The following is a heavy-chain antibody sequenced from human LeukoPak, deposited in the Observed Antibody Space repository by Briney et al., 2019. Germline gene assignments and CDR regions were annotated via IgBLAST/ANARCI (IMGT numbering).Heavy chain of an antibody. V-gene: IGHV3-30*18. CDR1: RSTFSSYG. J-gene: IGHJ4*02. Sequence: GGSLRLSCAASRSTFSSYGMHWVRQAPGKGLEWVAFISYDGSNKYYANSVKGRFTISRDNSKNTLYLQMNSLRAEDTAVYYCAKDSYGSENSFDYWGQGTLVTVSS. CDR3: AKDSYGSENSFDY. CDR2: ISYDGSNK. D-gene: IGHD3-10*01.